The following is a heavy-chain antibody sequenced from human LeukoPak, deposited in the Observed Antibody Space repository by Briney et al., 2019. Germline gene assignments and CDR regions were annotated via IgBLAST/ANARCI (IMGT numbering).Heavy chain of an antibody. D-gene: IGHD6-13*01. CDR2: ISSSSSTI. J-gene: IGHJ4*02. V-gene: IGHV3-48*01. CDR1: GFTFSSFS. CDR3: ARDPWAFSSSSRVY. Sequence: GGSLRLSCAASGFTFSSFSMNWVRQAPGEGLEWVSYISSSSSTIYYADSVKGRFTVSRDNAKNSLNLQMNSLRAEDTAVYYCARDPWAFSSSSRVYWGQGTLVTVSS.